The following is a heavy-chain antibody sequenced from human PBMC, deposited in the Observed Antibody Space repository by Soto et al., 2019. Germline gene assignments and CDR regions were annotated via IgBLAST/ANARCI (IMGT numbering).Heavy chain of an antibody. D-gene: IGHD4-4*01. Sequence: PSRNMSITCAVYGGSFSDYYWSWIRQPPGKGLEWIGEINHSGITNYNPSLKSRVSISVDTSKNQFSLKLSSVTAADTAIYYCARGRRKALAYTSWYFALLGPGTLVTVSS. J-gene: IGHJ2*01. CDR2: INHSGIT. CDR1: GGSFSDYY. V-gene: IGHV4-34*01. CDR3: ARGRRKALAYTSWYFAL.